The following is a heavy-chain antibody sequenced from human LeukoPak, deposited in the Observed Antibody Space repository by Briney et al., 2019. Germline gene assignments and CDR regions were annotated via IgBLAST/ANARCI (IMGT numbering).Heavy chain of an antibody. CDR1: GFTVSSNY. CDR3: ARERCSGGSCYGPRSYYGMDV. Sequence: GFLRLSCAASGFTVSSNYMSWVRQAPGKGLEWVSVIYSGGSTYYADSVKGRFTISRGNSKNTLYLQMNSLRAEDTAVYYCARERCSGGSCYGPRSYYGMDVWGQGTTVTVSS. CDR2: IYSGGST. V-gene: IGHV3-53*01. D-gene: IGHD2-15*01. J-gene: IGHJ6*02.